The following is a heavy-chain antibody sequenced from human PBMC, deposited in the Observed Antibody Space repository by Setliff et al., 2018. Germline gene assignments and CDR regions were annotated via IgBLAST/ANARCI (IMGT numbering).Heavy chain of an antibody. V-gene: IGHV3-20*04. CDR2: IDWNGYNT. D-gene: IGHD3-22*01. J-gene: IGHJ4*02. Sequence: PGGSLRLSCGASGFTFEDYGMTWVRQAPGKGLEWVAAIDWNGYNTGYADSVKGRFTISRDNAKNSLYLQMNSLRAEDTAVYYCARGFYDSSGYPIDYWGQGTLVTVSS. CDR1: GFTFEDYG. CDR3: ARGFYDSSGYPIDY.